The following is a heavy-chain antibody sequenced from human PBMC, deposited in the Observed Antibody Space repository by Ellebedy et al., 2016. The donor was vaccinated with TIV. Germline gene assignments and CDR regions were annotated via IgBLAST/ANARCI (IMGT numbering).Heavy chain of an antibody. Sequence: ASVKVSCXASGYTFTSYYMHWVRQAPGQGLEWMGIINPSGGSTSYAQKFQGRVTMTRDTSTSTVYMELSSLRSEDTAVYYCARSFRGYSSSWYYYYYGMDVWGQGTTVTVSS. CDR3: ARSFRGYSSSWYYYYYGMDV. D-gene: IGHD6-13*01. V-gene: IGHV1-46*01. CDR2: INPSGGST. CDR1: GYTFTSYY. J-gene: IGHJ6*02.